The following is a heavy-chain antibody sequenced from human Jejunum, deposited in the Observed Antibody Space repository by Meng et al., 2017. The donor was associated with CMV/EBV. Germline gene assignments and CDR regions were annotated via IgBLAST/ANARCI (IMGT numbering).Heavy chain of an antibody. CDR2: ISSTSTYI. CDR3: ANQMPWNYYHGMDL. J-gene: IGHJ6*02. D-gene: IGHD3-10*01. Sequence: SEVSFSSYTFNWIRLAPGKGLEWVASISSTSTYIYYADSVKGRFTVSRDNSKNSLYLQMNSLRAEDTAVYYCANQMPWNYYHGMDLWGQGTTVTVSS. V-gene: IGHV3-21*01. CDR1: EVSFSSYT.